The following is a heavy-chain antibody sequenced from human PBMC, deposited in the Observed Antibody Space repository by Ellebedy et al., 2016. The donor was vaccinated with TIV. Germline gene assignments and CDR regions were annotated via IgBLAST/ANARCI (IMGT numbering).Heavy chain of an antibody. V-gene: IGHV1-58*01. CDR2: VIVPSGNT. CDR3: LADFRRHHTGHVGDAEMTYDI. J-gene: IGHJ3*02. D-gene: IGHD2-21*02. CDR1: GFTFSTST. Sequence: SVKVSCXTSGFTFSTSTVQWVRQARGQPLEWMGWVIVPSGNTNYAQGFRERVSITRDLSTGTAYMELRSLRSEDTAMYYCLADFRRHHTGHVGDAEMTYDIWGQGTMVTVSS.